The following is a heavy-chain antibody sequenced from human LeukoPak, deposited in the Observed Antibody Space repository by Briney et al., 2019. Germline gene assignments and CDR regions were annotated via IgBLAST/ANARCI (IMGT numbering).Heavy chain of an antibody. CDR1: GFTFSNTW. CDR2: IKRQTDGGTT. V-gene: IGHV3-15*01. D-gene: IGHD6-19*01. Sequence: GGSLRLSCAVSGFTFSNTWMSWVRQAPGKGLEWVGRIKRQTDGGTTDYAAPVKGRFTISRDDSKNTLYLQMNSLKTEDTAVYYCARERTSGWDAFDFWGQGTLVTVSS. CDR3: ARERTSGWDAFDF. J-gene: IGHJ4*02.